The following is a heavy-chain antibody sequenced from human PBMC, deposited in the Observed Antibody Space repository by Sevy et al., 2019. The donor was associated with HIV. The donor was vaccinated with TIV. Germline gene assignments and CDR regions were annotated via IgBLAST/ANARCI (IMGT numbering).Heavy chain of an antibody. J-gene: IGHJ4*02. D-gene: IGHD2-8*01. CDR1: GFDFSIYS. Sequence: GGSLRLSCAASGFDFSIYSMSWVRQAPGKGLEWVSTLSFGCGKINYADSVKGLFTISRDNSKSSVYLQMNNMRVEDTAFYYCAREGCTKPHDYWGQGTLVTVSS. CDR2: LSFGCGKI. CDR3: AREGCTKPHDY. V-gene: IGHV3-23*01.